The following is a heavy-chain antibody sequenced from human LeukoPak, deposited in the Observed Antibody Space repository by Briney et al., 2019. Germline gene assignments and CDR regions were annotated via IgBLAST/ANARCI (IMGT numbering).Heavy chain of an antibody. J-gene: IGHJ4*02. V-gene: IGHV1-8*03. CDR1: GYTFTSYD. CDR2: MNPNSGNT. CDR3: AAVFDYDSSGQFDY. D-gene: IGHD3-22*01. Sequence: ASVKVSCKASGYTFTSYDINWVRQATGQGLEWMGWMNPNSGNTGYAQKFQGRVTITRNTSISTAYMELSSLRSEDTAVYYCAAVFDYDSSGQFDYWGQGTLVTVSS.